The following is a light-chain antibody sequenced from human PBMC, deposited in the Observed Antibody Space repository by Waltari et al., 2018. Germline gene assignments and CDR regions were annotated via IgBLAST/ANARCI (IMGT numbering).Light chain of an antibody. CDR2: EAS. CDR3: QHYRSLPVT. J-gene: IGKJ1*01. CDR1: ESVRRA. Sequence: EIVLTQSPGTLSLSPGERATLSCRASESVRRALAWYQQRPGQAPRLLIYEASSRATGIPDRFSGSGSGTDFSLTISRLEPEDFALYYCQHYRSLPVTFGQGTKVEIK. V-gene: IGKV3-20*01.